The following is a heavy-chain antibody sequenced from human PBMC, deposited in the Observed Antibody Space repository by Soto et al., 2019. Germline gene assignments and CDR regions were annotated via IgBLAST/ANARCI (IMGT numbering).Heavy chain of an antibody. D-gene: IGHD6-19*01. CDR1: GFTFSNYD. Sequence: GGSLRLSCSASGFTFSNYDMVWVRQAPGKGLEYISAITSHGHITYYADSVQGRFTISRDSSKNTVSLEMTSLRAEDTAVYCCAKGGRQWLVTSDFNYWGQGALVTVSS. J-gene: IGHJ4*02. CDR2: ITSHGHIT. V-gene: IGHV3-64*04. CDR3: AKGGRQWLVTSDFNY.